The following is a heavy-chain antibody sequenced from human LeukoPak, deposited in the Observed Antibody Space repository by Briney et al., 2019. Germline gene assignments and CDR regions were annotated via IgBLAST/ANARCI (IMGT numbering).Heavy chain of an antibody. CDR2: ISPSGDIT. CDR3: ARDISGSYYEGGWFDP. CDR1: GFTFSNYG. Sequence: GGSLRLSCAASGFTFSNYGMNWVRQAPGKGLEWVSGISPSGDITYYADSVKGRFTISRDNAKNSLYLQMNSLRAEDTAVYYCARDISGSYYEGGWFDPWGQGTLVTVSS. V-gene: IGHV3-23*01. J-gene: IGHJ5*02. D-gene: IGHD1-26*01.